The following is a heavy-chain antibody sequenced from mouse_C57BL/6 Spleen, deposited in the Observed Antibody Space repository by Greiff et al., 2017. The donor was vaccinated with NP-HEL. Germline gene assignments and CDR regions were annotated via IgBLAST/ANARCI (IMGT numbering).Heavy chain of an antibody. D-gene: IGHD1-1*01. Sequence: QVHVKQSGAELAKPGASVKLSCKASGYTFTSYWMHWVKQRPGQGLEWIGYINPSSGYTKYNQKFKDKATLTADKSSSTAYMQLSSLTYEDSAVYYCAPTTVVATDYAMDYWGQGTSVTVSS. J-gene: IGHJ4*01. CDR1: GYTFTSYW. V-gene: IGHV1-7*01. CDR3: APTTVVATDYAMDY. CDR2: INPSSGYT.